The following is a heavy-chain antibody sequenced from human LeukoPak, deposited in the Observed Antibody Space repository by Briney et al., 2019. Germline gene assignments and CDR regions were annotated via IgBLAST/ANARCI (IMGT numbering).Heavy chain of an antibody. J-gene: IGHJ4*02. D-gene: IGHD2-15*01. CDR2: IKEGGSEQ. Sequence: GGSLRLSCAASGFRFTEYWMSWVRQAPGKGLEWVANIKEGGSEQHYVDSVKGRFTISRDDATKSVYLQMNSLRAEDTALYYCARDSRPRGGSCFDNWGQGILVTVSS. CDR3: ARDSRPRGGSCFDN. V-gene: IGHV3-7*01. CDR1: GFRFTEYW.